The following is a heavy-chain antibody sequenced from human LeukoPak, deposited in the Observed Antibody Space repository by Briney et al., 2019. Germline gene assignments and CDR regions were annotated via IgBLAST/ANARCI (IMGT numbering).Heavy chain of an antibody. J-gene: IGHJ4*02. D-gene: IGHD3-22*01. V-gene: IGHV3-30-3*01. Sequence: GGSLRLSCAASGFTFSSYAMHWVRQPPGKGLEWVAVISYDGSNKYYADSVKGRFTISRDNSKNTLYLQMNSLRAEDTAVYYCATRGERYYDSSGSPLDYWGQGTLVTVSS. CDR1: GFTFSSYA. CDR2: ISYDGSNK. CDR3: ATRGERYYDSSGSPLDY.